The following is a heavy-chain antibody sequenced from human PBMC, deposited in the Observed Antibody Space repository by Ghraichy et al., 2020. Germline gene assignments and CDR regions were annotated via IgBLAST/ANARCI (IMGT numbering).Heavy chain of an antibody. J-gene: IGHJ3*02. CDR1: GGSISSSSYY. CDR2: IYYSGST. V-gene: IGHV4-39*07. D-gene: IGHD2-21*01. CDR3: ARNSPLRRDYDAFDI. Sequence: ETLSLTCTVSGGSISSSSYYWGWIRQPPGKGLEWIGSIYYSGSTYYNPSLKSRVTISVDTSKNQFSLKLSSVTAADTAVYYCARNSPLRRDYDAFDIWGQGTMVTVSS.